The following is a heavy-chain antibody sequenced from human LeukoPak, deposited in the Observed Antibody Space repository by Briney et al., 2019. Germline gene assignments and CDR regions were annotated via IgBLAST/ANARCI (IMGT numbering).Heavy chain of an antibody. CDR2: IYYSGNT. CDR3: ARCVVGATGDDAFDI. Sequence: SETLSLTCTVSGGSIRSSSYYWGWIRQPPGKGLEWIGSIYYSGNTYYNLSLKSRVTISVDTSKNQFSLKLSSVTAADTAVYYCARCVVGATGDDAFDIWGQGTMVTASA. V-gene: IGHV4-39*01. CDR1: GGSIRSSSYY. D-gene: IGHD1-26*01. J-gene: IGHJ3*02.